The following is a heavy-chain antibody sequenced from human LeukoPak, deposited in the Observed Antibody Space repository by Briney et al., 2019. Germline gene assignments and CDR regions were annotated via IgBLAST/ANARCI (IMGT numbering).Heavy chain of an antibody. D-gene: IGHD1-1*01. V-gene: IGHV4-59*01. J-gene: IGHJ4*02. Sequence: SETLSLTCTVSGGSISSYYWSWIRQPPGKGLEWIGYIYYSGSTNYNPSLKSRVTISVDTSKNQFSLKLSSVTAADTAVYYCARLQHAGALWVDYWGQGTLVTVSS. CDR1: GGSISSYY. CDR3: ARLQHAGALWVDY. CDR2: IYYSGST.